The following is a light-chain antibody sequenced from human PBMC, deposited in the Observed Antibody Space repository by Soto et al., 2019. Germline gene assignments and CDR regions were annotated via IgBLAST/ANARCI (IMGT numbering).Light chain of an antibody. CDR1: SSDVGGYNY. Sequence: QSVLTQPASVSGSPGQSITISCTGTSSDVGGYNYVSWYQQHPGNAPKLMIYDVSNRPSGVSNRCSGSKSGNTASLTISGLQAEDEADYYGSSYTSSSTRVFGGGTKLTVL. CDR3: SSYTSSSTRV. CDR2: DVS. J-gene: IGLJ2*01. V-gene: IGLV2-14*03.